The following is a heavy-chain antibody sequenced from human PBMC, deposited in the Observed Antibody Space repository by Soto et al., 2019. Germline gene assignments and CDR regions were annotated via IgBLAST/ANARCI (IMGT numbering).Heavy chain of an antibody. D-gene: IGHD1-26*01. V-gene: IGHV3-33*01. CDR2: IRYDGSNK. J-gene: IGHJ4*02. CDR3: ARVTPTSGNDN. CDR1: GFTFSSYA. Sequence: PGGSLRLSCAAAGFTFSSYAMHWVRQAPGKGLEWVAVIRYDGSNKYYADSVKGRFTISRDDSKNTLYVQMNSLRAEDTAVYYCARVTPTSGNDNWGQGTLVTVSS.